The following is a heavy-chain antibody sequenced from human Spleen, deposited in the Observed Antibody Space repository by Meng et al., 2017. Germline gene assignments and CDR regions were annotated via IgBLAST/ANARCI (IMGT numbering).Heavy chain of an antibody. D-gene: IGHD3-16*02. CDR3: ARGGRLTTGGVIFD. CDR1: GFTFSTYV. V-gene: IGHV3-30-3*01. J-gene: IGHJ4*02. Sequence: QVQLVESGGGVVQPGGSLRLSCEASGFTFSTYVMHWVRQAPGKGLEWVADISQDGSNTYDADSVKGRFTISGDNSKNTLYLQINSLRAEDTAVYYCARGGRLTTGGVIFDWGQGTLVTVSS. CDR2: ISQDGSNT.